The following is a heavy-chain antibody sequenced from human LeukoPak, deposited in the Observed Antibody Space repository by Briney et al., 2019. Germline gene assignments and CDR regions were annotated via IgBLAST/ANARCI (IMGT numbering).Heavy chain of an antibody. D-gene: IGHD1-20*01. J-gene: IGHJ4*02. CDR3: ARDLGGNWNHPVGY. CDR1: GGTFSSYA. V-gene: IGHV1-69*04. CDR2: IIPILGIA. Sequence: SVKVSCKASGGTFSSYAIGWVRPAAGQGLEWMGRIIPILGIANYAQKFQGRVTITADKSTSTAYMGLSSLRSEDTAVYYCARDLGGNWNHPVGYWGQGTLVTVSS.